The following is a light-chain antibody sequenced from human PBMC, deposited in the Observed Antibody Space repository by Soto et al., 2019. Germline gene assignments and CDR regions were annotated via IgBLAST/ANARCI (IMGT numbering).Light chain of an antibody. CDR1: QSVSSY. V-gene: IGKV3-11*01. Sequence: EIVLTQSPATLSLSPGERATLSCRASQSVSSYLAWYQQKPGQAPRLLIYDASNGATGIPARFSGSGSGTDFTLTISSLGPEDFAVYYCQQRSNWSWTFGQGTKVDIK. CDR3: QQRSNWSWT. CDR2: DAS. J-gene: IGKJ1*01.